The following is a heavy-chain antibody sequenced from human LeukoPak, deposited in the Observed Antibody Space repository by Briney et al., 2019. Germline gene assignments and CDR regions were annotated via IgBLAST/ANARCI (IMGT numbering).Heavy chain of an antibody. J-gene: IGHJ4*02. CDR3: ARHEGITMIMN. Sequence: PGVSLRLSCAASGFTFSSYSMNWVRQAPGKGLEWISSISSSGTYIYYADSVKGRFTISRDNAKNSLYLQMNSLRAEDTAVYYCARHEGITMIMNWGQGTLVTVSS. D-gene: IGHD3-22*01. CDR1: GFTFSSYS. V-gene: IGHV3-21*01. CDR2: ISSSGTYI.